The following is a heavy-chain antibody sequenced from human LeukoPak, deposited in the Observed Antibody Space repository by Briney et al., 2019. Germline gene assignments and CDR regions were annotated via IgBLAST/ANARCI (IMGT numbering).Heavy chain of an antibody. CDR1: GGAVTGSTYY. D-gene: IGHD3-22*01. Sequence: PSETLSLTCNVSGGAVTGSTYYWAWIRQPPGKGLEWIGSMYYSGSTFYTPSLKSRVTISVDTSKNHFSLKLTSVTAADTATSYCARHYYDNTGYYYLDYWGQGTLVTVSS. J-gene: IGHJ4*02. V-gene: IGHV4-39*02. CDR2: MYYSGST. CDR3: ARHYYDNTGYYYLDY.